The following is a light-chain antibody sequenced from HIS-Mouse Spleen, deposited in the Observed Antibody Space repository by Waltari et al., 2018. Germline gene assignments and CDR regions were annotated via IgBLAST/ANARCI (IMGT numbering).Light chain of an antibody. CDR2: AAS. J-gene: IGKJ1*01. CDR1: QGISSY. Sequence: IQLTQSPSFLSASVGDRVTIPCRAIQGISSYFAWYQQKPGKAPKLLIYAASTLQSGVPSRFSGSGSGKEFTLTISSLQPEDFATYYCQQLNSYPPTFGQGTKVEIK. CDR3: QQLNSYPPT. V-gene: IGKV1-9*01.